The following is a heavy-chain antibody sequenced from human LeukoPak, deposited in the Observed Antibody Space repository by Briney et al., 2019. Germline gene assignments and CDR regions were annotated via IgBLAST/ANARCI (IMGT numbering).Heavy chain of an antibody. V-gene: IGHV3-64*01. CDR3: ASGYSYGTPFGGAFDV. D-gene: IGHD5-18*01. CDR2: ISSNGGST. J-gene: IGHJ3*01. CDR1: GFTFSSYA. Sequence: GGSLRLSCAASGFTFSSYAMHWVRQAPGKGLEYVSAISSNGGSTYYANSVKGRFTISRDNSKNTLYLQMNSLRAEDTAVYYCASGYSYGTPFGGAFDVWGQGTMVTVSS.